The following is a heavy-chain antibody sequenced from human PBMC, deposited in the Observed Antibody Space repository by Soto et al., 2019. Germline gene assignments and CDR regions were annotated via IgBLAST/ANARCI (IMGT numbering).Heavy chain of an antibody. J-gene: IGHJ6*02. CDR3: VRATLSWGHYYFRGLDV. V-gene: IGHV3-7*01. CDR2: IKHGGNEK. CDR1: GFMFGTYW. D-gene: IGHD3-22*01. Sequence: PGGSLRLSCAATGFMFGTYWMSWVRQAPGKGLEWVANIKHGGNEKYYADSVKGRFTVSRDNVKNFLHLQMSSLRGDDTGVYFCVRATLSWGHYYFRGLDVWGQGTTVTVSS.